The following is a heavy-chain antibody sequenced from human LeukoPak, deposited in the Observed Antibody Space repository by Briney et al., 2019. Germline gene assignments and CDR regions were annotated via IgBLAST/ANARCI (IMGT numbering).Heavy chain of an antibody. J-gene: IGHJ3*02. D-gene: IGHD3-3*01. CDR1: GGSISSSSYY. CDR2: IYYSGST. V-gene: IGHV4-39*01. CDR3: ARHLSYDFWSGYYNGGAFDI. Sequence: PSETLSLTCTVSGGSISSSSYYWGWIRRPPGKGLEWIGSIYYSGSTYYNPSLKSRVTISVDTSKNQFSLKLSSVTAADTAVYYCARHLSYDFWSGYYNGGAFDIWGQGTMVTVSS.